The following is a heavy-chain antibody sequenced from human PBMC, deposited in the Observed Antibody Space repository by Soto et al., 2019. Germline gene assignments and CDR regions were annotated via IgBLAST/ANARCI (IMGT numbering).Heavy chain of an antibody. D-gene: IGHD1-7*01. CDR1: GFTFSGSA. Sequence: EVQLVESGVGLVQPGGSLKLSCAASGFTFSGSAMHWVRQASGKGLEWVGRIRSKANSYATAYAASVKGRLTISRDDSKNAAYLQMKTLRTEDTAVYFSTRLNYLTAGYKSDKWGQGTVVTVSS. CDR2: IRSKANSYAT. CDR3: TRLNYLTAGYKSDK. J-gene: IGHJ4*02. V-gene: IGHV3-73*02.